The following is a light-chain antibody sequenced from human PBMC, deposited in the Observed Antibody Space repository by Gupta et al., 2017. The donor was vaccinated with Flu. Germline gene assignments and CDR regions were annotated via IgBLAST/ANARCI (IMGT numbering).Light chain of an antibody. V-gene: IGLV3-25*03. CDR2: KDA. Sequence: PGHTARITCSGTALPKHYSYWNKHKPGQAPLLVIFKDAERPSGIPERISGSTFGTTVTLTISGVQDEDEADYYCHSSDSDGAWVFGGGTKLTVL. J-gene: IGLJ3*02. CDR1: ALPKHY. CDR3: HSSDSDGAWV.